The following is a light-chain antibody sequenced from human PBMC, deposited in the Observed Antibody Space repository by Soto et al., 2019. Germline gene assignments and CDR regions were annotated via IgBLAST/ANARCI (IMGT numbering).Light chain of an antibody. V-gene: IGLV2-14*01. CDR2: DVS. J-gene: IGLJ1*01. Sequence: QSALTQPASVSGSPGQSITISCTGTSSDVGGYKYVSWYQQHPGKAPKLMIYDVSNRPSGVSNRFSGSKSGNTASLTISGLEAEDEADYYCSSYTRSSTYVLGTGTKLTVL. CDR3: SSYTRSSTYV. CDR1: SSDVGGYKY.